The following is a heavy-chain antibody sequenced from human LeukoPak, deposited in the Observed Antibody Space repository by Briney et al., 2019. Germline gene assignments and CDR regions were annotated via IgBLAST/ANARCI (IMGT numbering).Heavy chain of an antibody. J-gene: IGHJ4*02. CDR3: ARGKKGPGIAVAGTLDY. Sequence: ASVKVSCKASGYTFTSYYMHWVRQAPGQGLEWMGIINPSGGSTSYAQKFQGRVTMTRDMSTSTVYMELSSLGSEDTAVYYCARGKKGPGIAVAGTLDYWGQGTLVTVSS. CDR2: INPSGGST. D-gene: IGHD6-19*01. V-gene: IGHV1-46*01. CDR1: GYTFTSYY.